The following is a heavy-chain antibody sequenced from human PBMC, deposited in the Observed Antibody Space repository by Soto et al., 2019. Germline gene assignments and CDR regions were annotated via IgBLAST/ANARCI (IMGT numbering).Heavy chain of an antibody. D-gene: IGHD3-22*01. CDR3: AHRRLDSSGYYQ. J-gene: IGHJ4*02. V-gene: IGHV2-5*02. CDR2: IYWDDDK. Sequence: QITLKESGPTLVKPTQTLTLTCTFSGFSLSTSGVGVGWIRQPPGKALEWLALIYWDDDKRYSPSLKRRLTIPKDTAKSQVVLTMPNTDPVDTATYYRAHRRLDSSGYYQWGQGTLVTVSS. CDR1: GFSLSTSGVG.